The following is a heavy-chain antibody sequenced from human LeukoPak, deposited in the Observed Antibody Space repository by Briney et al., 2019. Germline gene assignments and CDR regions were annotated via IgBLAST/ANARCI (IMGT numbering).Heavy chain of an antibody. CDR3: AKDVVVVPAPLDY. CDR2: IYSGGST. J-gene: IGHJ4*02. V-gene: IGHV3-53*01. CDR1: GFTVSSNY. D-gene: IGHD2-2*01. Sequence: GGSLRLSCAASGFTVSSNYMSWVRQAPGKGLEWVSVIYSGGSTYYADSVKGRFTISRDNSKNTLYLQMNSLRAEDTAVYYCAKDVVVVPAPLDYWGQGTLVTVSS.